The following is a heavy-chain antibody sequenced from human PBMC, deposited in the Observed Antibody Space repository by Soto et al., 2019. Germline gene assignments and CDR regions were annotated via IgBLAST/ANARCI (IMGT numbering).Heavy chain of an antibody. J-gene: IGHJ3*02. Sequence: PGGSLRLSCAASGFTFSSYSMNWVRQAPGKGLEWVSYISSSSSTIYYADSVKGRFTISRDNAKNSLYLQMDSLRDEDTAVYYCARDKSSGWYSDAFDIWGQGTMVTVSS. CDR2: ISSSSSTI. CDR3: ARDKSSGWYSDAFDI. CDR1: GFTFSSYS. V-gene: IGHV3-48*02. D-gene: IGHD6-19*01.